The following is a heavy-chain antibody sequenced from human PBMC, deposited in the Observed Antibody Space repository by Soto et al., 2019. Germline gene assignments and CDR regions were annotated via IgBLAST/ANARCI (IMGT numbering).Heavy chain of an antibody. Sequence: PGGSLRLSCAASGFTCSSYAMHWVRQAPGKGLEWVAVISYDGSNKYYADSVKGRFTISRDNSKNTLYLQMNSLRAEDTAVYYCARETWIQLWIPGGLDYWGQGTLVTVSS. V-gene: IGHV3-30-3*01. J-gene: IGHJ4*02. CDR2: ISYDGSNK. CDR1: GFTCSSYA. D-gene: IGHD5-18*01. CDR3: ARETWIQLWIPGGLDY.